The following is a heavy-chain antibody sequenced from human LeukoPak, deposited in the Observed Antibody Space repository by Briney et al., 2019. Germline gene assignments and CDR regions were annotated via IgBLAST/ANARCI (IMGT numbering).Heavy chain of an antibody. D-gene: IGHD2-2*01. CDR3: ARDGGINCSSTSCPRVGGVDY. J-gene: IGHJ4*02. Sequence: GGSLRLSCAASGFTFSSYWMSWVRQAPGKGLEWVANIKQDGSEKYYVDPVKGRFTISRDNAKNSLFLQMNSLRAEDTAVYYCARDGGINCSSTSCPRVGGVDYWAREPWSPSPQ. CDR1: GFTFSSYW. CDR2: IKQDGSEK. V-gene: IGHV3-7*01.